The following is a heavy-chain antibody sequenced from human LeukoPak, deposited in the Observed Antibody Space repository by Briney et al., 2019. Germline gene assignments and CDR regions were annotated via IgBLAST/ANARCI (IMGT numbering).Heavy chain of an antibody. V-gene: IGHV3-30*02. J-gene: IGHJ6*03. D-gene: IGHD3-3*01. CDR2: IRYDGSNK. CDR1: GFTFSSYG. Sequence: HPGGSLRLSCAASGFTFSSYGMHWVRQAPGKGLEWVAFIRYDGSNKYYADSVKGRFTISRDNSKNTLYLQMNSLRAEDTAVYYCAKGSQEVLFTRDHYMDVWGKGTTVTISS. CDR3: AKGSQEVLFTRDHYMDV.